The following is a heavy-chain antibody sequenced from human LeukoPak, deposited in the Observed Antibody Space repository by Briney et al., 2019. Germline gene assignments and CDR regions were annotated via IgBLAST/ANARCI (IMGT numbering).Heavy chain of an antibody. J-gene: IGHJ4*02. V-gene: IGHV4-34*01. CDR3: ARGSSWWKSVYDY. D-gene: IGHD6-13*01. Sequence: SETLSLTCTVSGGSISSYYWSWIRQPPGKGLEWIGEINHSGSTNYNPSLKSRVTISVDTSKNQFSLKLSSVTAADTAVYYCARGSSWWKSVYDYWGQGTLVTVSS. CDR1: GGSISSYY. CDR2: INHSGST.